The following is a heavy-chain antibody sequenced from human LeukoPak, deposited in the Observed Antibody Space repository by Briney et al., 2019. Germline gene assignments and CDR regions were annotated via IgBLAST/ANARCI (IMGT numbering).Heavy chain of an antibody. V-gene: IGHV3-74*01. CDR3: KTTVVADHDY. J-gene: IGHJ4*02. D-gene: IGHD4-23*01. CDR2: ISGDGSST. CDR1: GFTFSTYW. Sequence: QSGGSLSLFCAASGFTFSTYWMHWVRQTPGKGRVWVSRISGDGSSTNNADSVMGRFTISRDNAKNTLYLHMNSLRAEDTAVYCCKTTVVADHDYWGQGTLVTVPS.